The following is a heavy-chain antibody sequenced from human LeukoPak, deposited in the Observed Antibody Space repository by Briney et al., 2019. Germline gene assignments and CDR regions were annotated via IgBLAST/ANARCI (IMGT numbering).Heavy chain of an antibody. CDR3: AKETGDFWSGGYFDY. Sequence: GGSLRLSCAASGSTFSSYAMHWVRQAPGKGLEWVAIISYDGSNKYYADSVKGRFTISRDNSKNTLYLQMNSLRAEDTAVYYCAKETGDFWSGGYFDYWGQGTLVTVSS. D-gene: IGHD3-3*01. CDR2: ISYDGSNK. V-gene: IGHV3-30-3*01. CDR1: GSTFSSYA. J-gene: IGHJ4*02.